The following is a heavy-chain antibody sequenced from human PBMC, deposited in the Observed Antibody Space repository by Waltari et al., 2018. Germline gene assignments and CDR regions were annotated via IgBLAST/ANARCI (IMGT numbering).Heavy chain of an antibody. D-gene: IGHD2-21*01. J-gene: IGHJ4*02. CDR3: ARAEGDYQFDY. V-gene: IGHV4-61*02. Sequence: QVQLQESGPGLVKPSQTLSLTCTVSGGSISSGSYYWSWIRQPAGKGLEWIGRIYTSGSTNYNPSLKSRVTISVDTSKNQFSLKLSSVTAADTAVYYCARAEGDYQFDYWGQGTLVIVSS. CDR2: IYTSGST. CDR1: GGSISSGSYY.